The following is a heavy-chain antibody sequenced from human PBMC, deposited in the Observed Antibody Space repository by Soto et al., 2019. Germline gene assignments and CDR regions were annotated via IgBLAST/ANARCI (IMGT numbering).Heavy chain of an antibody. CDR1: GGTFSSYA. CDR2: IIHIFGTA. J-gene: IGHJ6*02. D-gene: IGHD2-15*01. Sequence: QVQLVQSGAEVKKPGSSVKVSCKASGGTFSSYAISWVRQAPGQGLEWMGGIIHIFGTAHYAQKFQGRVTITADESTSTAYMELSSLRSEDTAVYYCARYGPIRGCSGGSCYRGLGGMDVWGQGTTVTVSS. CDR3: ARYGPIRGCSGGSCYRGLGGMDV. V-gene: IGHV1-69*01.